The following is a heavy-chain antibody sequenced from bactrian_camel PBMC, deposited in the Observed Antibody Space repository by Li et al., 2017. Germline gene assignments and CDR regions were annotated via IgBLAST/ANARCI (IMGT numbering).Heavy chain of an antibody. Sequence: HVQLVESGGDSVQAGGSLKLSCVASGYTSSMNSVAWFRQGPGKEREAVACIYTRGGFTYYADSVKGRFAVSLDNAKNTVHLHMNNLKPEDTAMYYCAADCVLLPQGSYWDKLHGCTDFVYWGQGTQVTVS. D-gene: IGHD2*01. CDR3: AADCVLLPQGSYWDKLHGCTDFVY. CDR1: GYTSSMNS. J-gene: IGHJ6*01. V-gene: IGHV3S54*01. CDR2: IYTRGGFT.